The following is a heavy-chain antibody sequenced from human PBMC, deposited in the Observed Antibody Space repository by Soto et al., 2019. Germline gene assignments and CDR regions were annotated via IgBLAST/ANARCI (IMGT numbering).Heavy chain of an antibody. J-gene: IGHJ3*02. CDR3: ARGIAVTTRAFGI. V-gene: IGHV3-53*04. D-gene: IGHD4-17*01. Sequence: EVQLVESGGGLVQPGGSLRLSCAASGFTVSSNYMSWVRQAPGKGLEWVSVIYSGGSTYYADSVKGRFTISRHNSKNTLYLQMNSLRAEDTAVYYCARGIAVTTRAFGIWGQGTMVTVSS. CDR2: IYSGGST. CDR1: GFTVSSNY.